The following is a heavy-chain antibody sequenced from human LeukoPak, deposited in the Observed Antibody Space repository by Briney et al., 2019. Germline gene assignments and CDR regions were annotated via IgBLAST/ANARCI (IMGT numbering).Heavy chain of an antibody. CDR3: ARQVTVVTPTGYYYYYMDV. CDR1: GGSISSSSYY. D-gene: IGHD2-21*02. J-gene: IGHJ6*03. Sequence: SETLSLTCTVSGGSISSSSYYWGWIRQPPGKGLEWIGSIYYSGSTYYNPSLKSRVTISVDTSKNQFSLKLSSVTAADTAVYYCARQVTVVTPTGYYYYYMDVWGKGTTVTVSS. CDR2: IYYSGST. V-gene: IGHV4-39*01.